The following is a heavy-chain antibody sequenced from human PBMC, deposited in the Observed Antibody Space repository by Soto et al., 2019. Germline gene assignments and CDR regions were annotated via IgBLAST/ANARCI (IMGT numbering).Heavy chain of an antibody. V-gene: IGHV4-34*01. J-gene: IGHJ4*01. CDR3: ARSWNYDFWSGYRFPYYFGY. D-gene: IGHD3-3*01. CDR2: INHSGST. Sequence: SETLSLTCAVYGGSFSGYYWSWIRQPPGKGLEWIGEINHSGSTNYNPSLKSRVTISVDTSKNQFSLKLSSVTAADTAVYYCARSWNYDFWSGYRFPYYFGYWGQGTLVTVSS. CDR1: GGSFSGYY.